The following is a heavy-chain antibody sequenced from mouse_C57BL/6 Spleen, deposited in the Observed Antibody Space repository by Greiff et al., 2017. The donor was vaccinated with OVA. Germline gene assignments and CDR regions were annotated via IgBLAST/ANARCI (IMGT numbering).Heavy chain of an antibody. J-gene: IGHJ4*01. CDR1: GFTFSDAW. Sequence: EVKLVESGGGLVQPGGSLKLSCAASGFTFSDAWMDWVRQSPEKGLEWVAEIRNKANNHATYYAESVKGRFTISRDDSKSSVYLQMNSLRAEDTGIYYCTRDYGSSYAMDYWGQGTSVTVSS. CDR2: IRNKANNHAT. V-gene: IGHV6-6*01. CDR3: TRDYGSSYAMDY. D-gene: IGHD1-1*01.